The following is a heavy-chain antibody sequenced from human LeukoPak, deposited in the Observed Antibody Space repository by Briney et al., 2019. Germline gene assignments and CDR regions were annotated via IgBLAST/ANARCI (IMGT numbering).Heavy chain of an antibody. J-gene: IGHJ4*02. CDR1: GGTFGSYA. V-gene: IGHV1-69*04. CDR3: ARDDCSSTSCYYAV. Sequence: ASVKVSCKASGGTFGSYAISWVRQAPGQGLEWMGRIIPILGIANYAQKFQGRVTITADKSTSTAYMELSSLRSEDTAVYYCARDDCSSTSCYYAVWGQGTLVTVSS. D-gene: IGHD2-2*01. CDR2: IIPILGIA.